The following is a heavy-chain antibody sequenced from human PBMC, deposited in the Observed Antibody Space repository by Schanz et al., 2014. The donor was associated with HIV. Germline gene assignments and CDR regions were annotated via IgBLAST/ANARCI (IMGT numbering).Heavy chain of an antibody. D-gene: IGHD3-9*01. V-gene: IGHV1-18*01. CDR2: ISTYNGHT. J-gene: IGHJ6*02. Sequence: QLQLVQSGAEVRKSGASVKVSCKASGYTFTNYGITWVRQAPGQGLEWMGWISTYNGHTKYAQKFQGRLIMTRDTPTATASMELRSLRSDDTAVYFCARSNYDILRARAYYYYYGLDVWGQGTTVTVSS. CDR3: ARSNYDILRARAYYYYYGLDV. CDR1: GYTFTNYG.